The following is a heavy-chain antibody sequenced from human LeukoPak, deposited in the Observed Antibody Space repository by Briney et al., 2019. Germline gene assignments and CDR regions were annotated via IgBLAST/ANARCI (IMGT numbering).Heavy chain of an antibody. V-gene: IGHV1-69*06. Sequence: GASVKVSCKASGGTFSSYAISWVRQAPGQGLEWMGGIIPIFGTANYAQKFQGRVTITADKSTSTAYMELSSLRSEDTAVYYCARDYYDSSPYWYFDLWGRGTLVTVSS. J-gene: IGHJ2*01. CDR2: IIPIFGTA. CDR1: GGTFSSYA. D-gene: IGHD3-22*01. CDR3: ARDYYDSSPYWYFDL.